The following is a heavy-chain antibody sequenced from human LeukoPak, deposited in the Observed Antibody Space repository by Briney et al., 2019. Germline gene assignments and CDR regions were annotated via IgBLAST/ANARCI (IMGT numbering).Heavy chain of an antibody. J-gene: IGHJ4*02. CDR3: VRGGSYFDY. CDR1: GFTFDDYA. CDR2: ISSDGGGI. Sequence: GGSLRLSCAASGFTFDDYAMHWVRQVPGMGLEWLSVISSDGGGISYAASVKGRFTISRDNSKNSQYLQMNSLTTEDTAFYYCVRGGSYFDYWGQGTLVTVSS. V-gene: IGHV3-43D*03. D-gene: IGHD1-26*01.